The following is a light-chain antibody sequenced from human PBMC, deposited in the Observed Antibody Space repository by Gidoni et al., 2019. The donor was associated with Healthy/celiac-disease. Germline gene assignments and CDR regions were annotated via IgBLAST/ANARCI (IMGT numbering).Light chain of an antibody. CDR3: QSYDSSLSGSMV. V-gene: IGLV1-40*01. J-gene: IGLJ2*01. CDR2: GNS. Sequence: QSVLTQPPSVSGAPGQRVTISCTGGSSTIGAGYDVHWYQQLPGTAPKLLIYGNSNRPSGVPDRFSGSKSGTSASLAITGLQAEDEADYYCQSYDSSLSGSMVFGGGTKLTVL. CDR1: SSTIGAGYD.